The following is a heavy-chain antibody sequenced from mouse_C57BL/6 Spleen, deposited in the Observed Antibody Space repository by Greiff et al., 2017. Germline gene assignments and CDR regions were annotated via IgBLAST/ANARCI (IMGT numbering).Heavy chain of an antibody. J-gene: IGHJ4*01. V-gene: IGHV5-4*01. CDR1: GFTFSSYA. CDR3: ARDNGDYDADYYAMDY. D-gene: IGHD2-4*01. Sequence: EVKLVESGGGLVKPGGSLKLSCAASGFTFSSYAMSWVRQTPEQRLEWVATISDGGSYTYYPDNVKGRFTISRDNAKNNLYLQMSHLKSEDTAMYYCARDNGDYDADYYAMDYWGQGTSVTVSS. CDR2: ISDGGSYT.